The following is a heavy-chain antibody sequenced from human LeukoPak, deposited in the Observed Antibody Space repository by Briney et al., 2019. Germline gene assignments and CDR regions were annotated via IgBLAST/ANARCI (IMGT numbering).Heavy chain of an antibody. Sequence: GGSLRLSCAVSGITLSNYGMSWVRQAPGKGLEWVAGISDSGGRTNYADSVKGRFTISRDNSKNTLFLEMNSLRANDTAVYYCADGWSYGLWSGYSYPFDHWGQGTLVTVSS. CDR2: ISDSGGRT. V-gene: IGHV3-23*01. CDR3: ADGWSYGLWSGYSYPFDH. D-gene: IGHD3-3*01. J-gene: IGHJ4*02. CDR1: GITLSNYG.